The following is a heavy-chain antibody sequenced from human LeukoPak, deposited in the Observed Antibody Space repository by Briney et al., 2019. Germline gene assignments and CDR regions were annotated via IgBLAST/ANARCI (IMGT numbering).Heavy chain of an antibody. Sequence: TGGSLRLSCAASGFALSDYAINWVRQAPGKGLEWVSSISSGATYIYYADSMRGRFTISRDNSKNTLYLQMNSLRAEDTAVYYCAKDSRYSGSYDYWGQGTLVTVSS. V-gene: IGHV3-21*04. D-gene: IGHD1-26*01. CDR2: ISSGATYI. CDR1: GFALSDYA. J-gene: IGHJ4*02. CDR3: AKDSRYSGSYDY.